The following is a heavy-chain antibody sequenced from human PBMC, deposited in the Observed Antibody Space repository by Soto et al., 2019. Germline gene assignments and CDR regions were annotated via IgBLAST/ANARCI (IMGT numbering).Heavy chain of an antibody. J-gene: IGHJ6*02. D-gene: IGHD3-3*01. CDR2: ISGSGGST. CDR1: GFTFSSYA. Sequence: VQLLESGGGLVQPGGSLRLSCAASGFTFSSYAMSWVRQAPGKGLEWVSAISGSGGSTYYADSVKGRFTTSRDNSKNTLYLQMNSLRAEDTAVYYCAKGLTIFGVVIIKYYYYGMDVWGQGTTVTVSS. V-gene: IGHV3-23*01. CDR3: AKGLTIFGVVIIKYYYYGMDV.